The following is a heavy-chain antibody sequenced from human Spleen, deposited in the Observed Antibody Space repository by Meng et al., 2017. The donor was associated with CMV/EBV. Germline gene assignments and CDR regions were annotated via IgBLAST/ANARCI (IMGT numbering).Heavy chain of an antibody. V-gene: IGHV3-7*01. Sequence: GEYLKISCAASGFTFSNYWMTWYRQAPGKGLEWVANIKRDGSEKNYVASLKGRFTISRDNAKNSLYLQMNSLRAEDTAVYYCARELNYDFWSGYGTYNYYYAMDVWGQGTTVTVSS. J-gene: IGHJ6*02. CDR1: GFTFSNYW. D-gene: IGHD3-3*01. CDR3: ARELNYDFWSGYGTYNYYYAMDV. CDR2: IKRDGSEK.